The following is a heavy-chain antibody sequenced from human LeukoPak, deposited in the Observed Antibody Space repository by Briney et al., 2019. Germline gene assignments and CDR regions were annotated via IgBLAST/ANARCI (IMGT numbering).Heavy chain of an antibody. J-gene: IGHJ4*02. CDR1: GDSIRSHY. V-gene: IGHV4-59*11. D-gene: IGHD3-10*01. Sequence: SETLSLTCTVSGDSIRSHYWSWIRRPPGKGLQWIGYVYYTGNTNSNPSLKSRVTISVDTSKNQFSLKLSSVTAADTAVYYCANYRAPYYFDYWGQGTLVTVSS. CDR2: VYYTGNT. CDR3: ANYRAPYYFDY.